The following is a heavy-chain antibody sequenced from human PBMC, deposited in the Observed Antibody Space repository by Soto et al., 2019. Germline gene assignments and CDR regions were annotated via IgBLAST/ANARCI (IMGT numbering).Heavy chain of an antibody. CDR2: IYYRGST. J-gene: IGHJ6*02. V-gene: IGHV4-59*07. D-gene: IGHD6-13*01. CDR3: ARQQLLPLYYSLDV. CDR1: GGSISGYY. Sequence: QVQLQESGPGLVKPSDTLSLTCTVSGGSISGYYWSWIRQAPGKGLEYIGYIYYRGSTNYNPSLKSRVTMSVDTSRNQFSLKVNSVTAADTAVYYGARQQLLPLYYSLDVWGQGTTVTVSS.